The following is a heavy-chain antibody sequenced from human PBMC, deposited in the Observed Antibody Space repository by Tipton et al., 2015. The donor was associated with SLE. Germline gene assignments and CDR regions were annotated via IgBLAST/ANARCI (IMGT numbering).Heavy chain of an antibody. D-gene: IGHD3-10*01. CDR1: GFTFDDYA. CDR3: ARHRGYFTVSDYIDY. Sequence: LRLSCAASGFTFDDYAMHWVRQAPGKGLEWIGSIFYTGSTYYNPSLKSRVSFSIDTSKHQFSLKLNSVTAADTAVYYCARHRGYFTVSDYIDYWGQGALVAVSS. CDR2: IFYTGST. V-gene: IGHV4-30-2*03. J-gene: IGHJ4*02.